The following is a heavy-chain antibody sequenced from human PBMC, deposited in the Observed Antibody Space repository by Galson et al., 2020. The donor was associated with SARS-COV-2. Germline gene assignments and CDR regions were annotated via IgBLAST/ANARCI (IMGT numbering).Heavy chain of an antibody. V-gene: IGHV3-23*01. J-gene: IGHJ4*02. CDR3: ASHRSPIAVAGTFMFDY. CDR2: ISGSGGST. D-gene: IGHD6-19*01. CDR1: GFTFSSYA. Sequence: GGSLRLSCAASGFTFSSYAMSWVRQAPGKGLEWVSAISGSGGSTYYADSVKGRFTISRDNSKNTLYLQMNSLRAEDTAVYYCASHRSPIAVAGTFMFDYWGQGTLVTVSS.